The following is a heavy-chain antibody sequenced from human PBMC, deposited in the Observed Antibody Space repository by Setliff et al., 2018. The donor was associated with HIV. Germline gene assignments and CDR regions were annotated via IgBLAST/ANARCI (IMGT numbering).Heavy chain of an antibody. CDR3: ARRQQLVRLFWFDP. CDR2: IYYSGST. CDR1: GGSISSSSYY. Sequence: SETLSLTCTVSGGSISSSSYYWGWIRQPPGKGLEWIGSIYYSGSTYYNPSLKSRVTISVDTSKNQFSLKLSSVTAADTAVYYCARRQQLVRLFWFDPWGQGTLVTV. V-gene: IGHV4-39*01. J-gene: IGHJ5*02. D-gene: IGHD6-13*01.